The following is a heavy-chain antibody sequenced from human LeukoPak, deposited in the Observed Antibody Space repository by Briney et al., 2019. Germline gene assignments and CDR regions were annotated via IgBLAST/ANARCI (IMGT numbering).Heavy chain of an antibody. J-gene: IGHJ4*02. CDR3: VKGGYDYVEVAYFDF. D-gene: IGHD5-12*01. V-gene: IGHV3-23*01. CDR1: GFTFSDYA. Sequence: GGSLRLSCVASGFTFSDYAMNWVRQAPGKGPEWVSGISASGAGTYYADSVKGRFTISRDNFQNTLYLQMNSLRVEDTAVYYCVKGGYDYVEVAYFDFWGQGTLVTVSS. CDR2: ISASGAGT.